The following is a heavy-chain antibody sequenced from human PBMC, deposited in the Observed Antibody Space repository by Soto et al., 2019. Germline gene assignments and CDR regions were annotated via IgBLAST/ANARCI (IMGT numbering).Heavy chain of an antibody. V-gene: IGHV3-9*01. CDR2: ISWNSGSI. Sequence: EVQLVESGGGLVQPGRSLRLSCAASGFTFDDYAVHWVRQAPGKGLEWVSGISWNSGSIGYADSVKGRFTISRDNAKNSLYLQMNSLRAEDTALYYCARTQTVGAYYFDYWGQGTLVTVSS. D-gene: IGHD1-26*01. J-gene: IGHJ4*02. CDR1: GFTFDDYA. CDR3: ARTQTVGAYYFDY.